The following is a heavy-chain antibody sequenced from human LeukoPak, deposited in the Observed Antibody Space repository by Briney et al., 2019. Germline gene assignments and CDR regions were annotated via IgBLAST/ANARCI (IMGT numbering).Heavy chain of an antibody. D-gene: IGHD6-13*01. Sequence: PSETLSLTCAVYGGSFSGYYWSWIRQPPGKGLEWIGEIYHSGSTNYNPSLKSRVTISVDKSKNQFSLKLSSVTAADTAVYYCARAYIAAAGTDYYYGMDVWGQGTTVTASS. CDR1: GGSFSGYY. CDR2: IYHSGST. J-gene: IGHJ6*02. V-gene: IGHV4-34*01. CDR3: ARAYIAAAGTDYYYGMDV.